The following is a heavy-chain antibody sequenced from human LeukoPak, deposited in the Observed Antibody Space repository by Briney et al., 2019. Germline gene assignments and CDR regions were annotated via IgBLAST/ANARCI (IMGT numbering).Heavy chain of an antibody. CDR2: IYYSGST. V-gene: IGHV4-39*07. CDR1: GGSISSSSYY. CDR3: ATLPDFSYFDY. D-gene: IGHD3-3*01. Sequence: NRSETLSLTCTVSGGSISSSSYYWGWIRQPPGKGLEWIGSIYYSGSTYYNPSLKSRVTISVDTSKNQFSLKLSSVTAADTAVYYCATLPDFSYFDYWGQGTLVTVSS. J-gene: IGHJ4*02.